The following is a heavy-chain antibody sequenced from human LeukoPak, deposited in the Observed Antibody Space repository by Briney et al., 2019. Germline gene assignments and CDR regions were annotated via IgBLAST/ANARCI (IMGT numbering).Heavy chain of an antibody. J-gene: IGHJ4*02. Sequence: SETLSLTCTVSGGSISSYYWSWIRQPRGKGLEWIGYIYYSGSTNYNPSLKSRVTISVDTSKNQFSLKLSSVTAADTAVYYCARESGYDRDFDYWGQGTLVTVSS. CDR3: ARESGYDRDFDY. CDR1: GGSISSYY. D-gene: IGHD5-12*01. CDR2: IYYSGST. V-gene: IGHV4-59*01.